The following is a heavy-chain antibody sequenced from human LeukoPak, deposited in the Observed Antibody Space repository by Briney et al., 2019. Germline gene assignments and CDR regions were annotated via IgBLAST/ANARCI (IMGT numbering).Heavy chain of an antibody. J-gene: IGHJ4*02. CDR1: GFTFSSYA. Sequence: GGSLRLSCAASGFTFSSYAMSWVRRAPGKGLEWVSLISATGGNTYYADSVKGRFTISRDNSKNTLYLHMNSLRAEDTAIYYCSSSVFYSSGWYGGYWGQGTLVTVSS. CDR2: ISATGGNT. V-gene: IGHV3-23*01. CDR3: SSSVFYSSGWYGGY. D-gene: IGHD6-19*01.